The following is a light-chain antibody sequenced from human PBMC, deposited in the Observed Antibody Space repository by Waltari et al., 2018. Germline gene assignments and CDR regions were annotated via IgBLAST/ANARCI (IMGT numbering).Light chain of an antibody. CDR3: QSYDTSLSVV. V-gene: IGLV1-40*01. Sequence: QSVLTQPPSVSGAPGQRVPISCTGSGSHLGAGSDVHWYQQHAGKAPKHLIYGTSTRPPGVPDRFFGSQSGTSASLAITALQAEDEAEYYCQSYDTSLSVVFGGGTKLTVL. CDR2: GTS. CDR1: GSHLGAGSD. J-gene: IGLJ2*01.